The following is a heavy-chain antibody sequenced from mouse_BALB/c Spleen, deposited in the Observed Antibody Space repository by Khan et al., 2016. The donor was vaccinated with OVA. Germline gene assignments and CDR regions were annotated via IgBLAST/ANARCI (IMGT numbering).Heavy chain of an antibody. Sequence: QIQLVQSGPELKKPGATVKISCKASGYTFTNYGMNWVQQAPGKGLKWMGWINPSTGEPTYDDDFQGRFAFSLETSASTAYLQINSLTTEDTANYCCAGRKPYWYVDLWGAGTTVTVSS. CDR3: AGRKPYWYVDL. V-gene: IGHV9-3-1*01. CDR2: INPSTGEP. CDR1: GYTFTNYG. J-gene: IGHJ1*01.